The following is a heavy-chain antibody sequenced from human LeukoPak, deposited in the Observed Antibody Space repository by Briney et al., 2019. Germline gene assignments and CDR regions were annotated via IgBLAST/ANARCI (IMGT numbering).Heavy chain of an antibody. CDR1: GYIFTRYG. V-gene: IGHV1-18*01. J-gene: IGHJ4*02. D-gene: IGHD2-15*01. Sequence: ASVKVSCKASGYIFTRYGISWVRQAPGQGLEWMGWISAHYGNTNYAQKFQGRLTMTTDTSTNTAYMELRSLRPDDTAVYHCARDFFHGHCSGLSCFLLDYWGQGSLVTVSS. CDR2: ISAHYGNT. CDR3: ARDFFHGHCSGLSCFLLDY.